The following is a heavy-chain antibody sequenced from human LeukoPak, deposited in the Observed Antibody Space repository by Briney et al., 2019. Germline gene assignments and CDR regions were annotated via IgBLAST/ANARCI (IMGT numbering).Heavy chain of an antibody. CDR3: ANTPALGDPEDY. Sequence: HSGGSLRLSCAASGFTFSSYGMHWVRQAPGKGLEWVAFIRYDGSNKYYADSVKGRFTISRDNSKNTLYLQMNSLRAEDTAVYYCANTPALGDPEDYWGQGTLVTVSS. J-gene: IGHJ4*02. CDR1: GFTFSSYG. CDR2: IRYDGSNK. V-gene: IGHV3-30*02. D-gene: IGHD4-17*01.